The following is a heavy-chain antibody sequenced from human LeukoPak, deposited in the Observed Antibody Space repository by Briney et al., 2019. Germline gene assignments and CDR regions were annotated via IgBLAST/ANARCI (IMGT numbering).Heavy chain of an antibody. V-gene: IGHV4-4*02. CDR1: GGSITSTNY. CDR3: ARQGDRGYSYGV. Sequence: PSETLSLTCGVSGGSITSTNYWTWVRQPPGKGLEWIGEVNLQGSTNYNPSLMGRVAISVDMSENHISLQLTSVTAADTAVYYCARQGDRGYSYGVWGQGTLVSVSS. J-gene: IGHJ4*02. D-gene: IGHD5-18*01. CDR2: VNLQGST.